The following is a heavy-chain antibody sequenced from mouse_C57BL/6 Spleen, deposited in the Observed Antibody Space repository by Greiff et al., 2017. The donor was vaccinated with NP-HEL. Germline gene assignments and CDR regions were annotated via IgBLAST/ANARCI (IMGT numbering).Heavy chain of an antibody. Sequence: EVHLVESGGDLVKPGGSLKLSCAASGFTFSSYGMSWVRQTPDKRLEWVATISSGGSYTYYPDSVKGRFTISRDNAKNTLYLRMSSLKSEDTAMYYCARGDGYYFDYWGQGTTLTVSS. CDR2: ISSGGSYT. CDR1: GFTFSSYG. V-gene: IGHV5-6*01. D-gene: IGHD3-3*01. J-gene: IGHJ2*01. CDR3: ARGDGYYFDY.